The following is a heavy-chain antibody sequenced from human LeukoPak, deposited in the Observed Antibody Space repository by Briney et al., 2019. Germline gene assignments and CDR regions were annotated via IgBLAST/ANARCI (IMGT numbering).Heavy chain of an antibody. CDR3: ARDLLQYSSSWSLGY. D-gene: IGHD6-13*01. Sequence: GGSLRLSCAASGFTFSSYAMHWVRQAPGKGLEWVSVIYSGGSTYYADSVKGRFTISRDNSKNTLCLQMNSLRAEDTAVYYCARDLLQYSSSWSLGYWGQGTLVTVSS. CDR2: IYSGGST. V-gene: IGHV3-66*01. CDR1: GFTFSSYA. J-gene: IGHJ4*02.